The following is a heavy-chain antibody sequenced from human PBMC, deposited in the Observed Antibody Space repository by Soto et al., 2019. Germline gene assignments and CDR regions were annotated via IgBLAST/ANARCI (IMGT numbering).Heavy chain of an antibody. CDR3: TRVGGYYGDYPNFDY. J-gene: IGHJ4*02. D-gene: IGHD4-17*01. CDR2: IYYTGST. CDR1: GSSISPFY. Sequence: SETLSLTCTVSGSSISPFYWSWIRQPPGKGLEWIGYIYYTGSTKYNPSLKSRVTLSLGTSRNQLSLKLSSVTAADTAVYYCTRVGGYYGDYPNFDYWGPGTLVTVSS. V-gene: IGHV4-59*01.